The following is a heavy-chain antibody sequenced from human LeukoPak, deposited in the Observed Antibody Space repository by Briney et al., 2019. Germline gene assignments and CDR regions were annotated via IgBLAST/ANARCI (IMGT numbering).Heavy chain of an antibody. D-gene: IGHD4-23*01. Sequence: SQTLSLTCTVSGGSISSYYWSWIRQPPGKGLEWIGYIYYSGSTNYNPSLKSRVTISVDTSKNQFSLKLSSVTAADTAVYYCARNSPFYYYGMDVWGQGTTVTVSS. CDR1: GGSISSYY. CDR3: ARNSPFYYYGMDV. J-gene: IGHJ6*02. V-gene: IGHV4-59*01. CDR2: IYYSGST.